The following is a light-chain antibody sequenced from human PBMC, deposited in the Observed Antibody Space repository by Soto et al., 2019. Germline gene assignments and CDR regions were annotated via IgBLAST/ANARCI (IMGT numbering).Light chain of an antibody. CDR3: QQYGRSPT. Sequence: EIVLTQSPATLSVSPGERATLFCRASQGISTLLAWYQQKPGQAPRLLIYDASNRATGIPARFSGSGSGTDFTLTISRLEPEDFVVYYCQQYGRSPTFGQGTKVDIK. V-gene: IGKV3-20*01. CDR1: QGISTL. CDR2: DAS. J-gene: IGKJ1*01.